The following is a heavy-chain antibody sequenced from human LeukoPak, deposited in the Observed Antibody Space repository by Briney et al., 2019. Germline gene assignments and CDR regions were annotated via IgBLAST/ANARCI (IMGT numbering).Heavy chain of an antibody. J-gene: IGHJ5*02. V-gene: IGHV3-23*01. Sequence: GGSLRLSCAASGFTFTSSAMSWVRQAPGKGLEWVSAISGSGGSTYYADSVKGRFTISRDNSKNTLYLQMNSLRAEDTAVYYCAKSAYCSGGSCYSGWFDPWGQGTLVTVSS. CDR3: AKSAYCSGGSCYSGWFDP. CDR2: ISGSGGST. CDR1: GFTFTSSA. D-gene: IGHD2-15*01.